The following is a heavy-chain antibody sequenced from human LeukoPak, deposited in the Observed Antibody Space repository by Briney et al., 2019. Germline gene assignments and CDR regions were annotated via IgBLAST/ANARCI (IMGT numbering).Heavy chain of an antibody. CDR3: AKVVGYTSSWYFDC. D-gene: IGHD6-13*01. V-gene: IGHV3-23*01. Sequence: GGSLRLSCTASGFTFSSYGMSWVRQAPGKGLELVSGISSSGGGTYYADSVKGRFTISRDNSKNTLYLQMNSLRGEDTAVYYCAKVVGYTSSWYFDCWGQGTLVTVSS. CDR1: GFTFSSYG. CDR2: ISSSGGGT. J-gene: IGHJ4*02.